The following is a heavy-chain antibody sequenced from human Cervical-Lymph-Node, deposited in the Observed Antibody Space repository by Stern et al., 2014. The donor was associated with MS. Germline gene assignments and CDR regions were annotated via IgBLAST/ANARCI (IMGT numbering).Heavy chain of an antibody. CDR3: ARDRRERGMNMVRGRVEDTTNYYGLDV. V-gene: IGHV4-61*02. Sequence: VQLVQSGPGLVKPSQTLSLTCSVSGGSITSGNYFWNWIRQPAGKGLEWIGRIHPSGSSGYNPSLFRRVTISLDTSKNQVSLTLTSVTAADTAVYYCARDRRERGMNMVRGRVEDTTNYYGLDVWGQGTTVAVSS. J-gene: IGHJ6*02. D-gene: IGHD3-10*01. CDR2: IHPSGSS. CDR1: GGSITSGNYF.